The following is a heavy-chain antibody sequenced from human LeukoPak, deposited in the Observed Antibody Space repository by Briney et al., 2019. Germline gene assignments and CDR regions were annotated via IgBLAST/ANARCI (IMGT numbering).Heavy chain of an antibody. V-gene: IGHV4-39*01. D-gene: IGHD3-10*01. CDR3: ARGIPGLLWFGELSRRGWFDP. Sequence: PSETLSLTCTVSGGSISSSSYYWSWIRQPPGKGLEWIGSIYYSGSTYYNPSPKSRVTISVDTSKNQFSLKLSSVTAADTAVYYCARGIPGLLWFGELSRRGWFDPRGQGTLVTVSS. J-gene: IGHJ5*02. CDR1: GGSISSSSYY. CDR2: IYYSGST.